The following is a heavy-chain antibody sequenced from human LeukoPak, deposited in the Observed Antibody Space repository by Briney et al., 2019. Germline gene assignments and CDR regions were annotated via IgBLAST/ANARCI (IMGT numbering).Heavy chain of an antibody. V-gene: IGHV3-33*01. CDR2: IWYDGSNK. CDR1: GFTFSSYG. Sequence: GRSLRLSCAASGFTFSSYGMHWVRQAPGKGLEWVAVIWYDGSNKYYADSVKGRFTISRDNSKNTLYLQMNSLRAEDTAVYYCARDGLAAALDYWGQGTLVTVSS. D-gene: IGHD6-13*01. J-gene: IGHJ4*02. CDR3: ARDGLAAALDY.